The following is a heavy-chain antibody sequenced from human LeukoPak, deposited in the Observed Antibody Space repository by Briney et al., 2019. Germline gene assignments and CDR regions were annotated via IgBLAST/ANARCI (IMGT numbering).Heavy chain of an antibody. V-gene: IGHV4-4*02. CDR3: ARVRNWGIFDY. Sequence: SETLSLTCAVSGGSISSSNWWSWVRQPPGKGLEWIGEIYHSGSTNYNPSLKSRVIISVDTSKNQFSLKLSSVTAADTAVYYCARVRNWGIFDYWGQGTLVTVSS. CDR2: IYHSGST. D-gene: IGHD7-27*01. J-gene: IGHJ4*02. CDR1: GGSISSSNW.